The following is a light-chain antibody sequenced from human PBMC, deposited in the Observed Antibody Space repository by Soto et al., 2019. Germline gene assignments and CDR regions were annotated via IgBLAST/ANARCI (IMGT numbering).Light chain of an antibody. J-gene: IGLJ3*02. CDR1: SSDVGGYDY. CDR3: SSYTSSSTWV. Sequence: QSVLTQPASVSGSPGQSITISCTGTSSDVGGYDYVSWFQQHPGKAPKLMISEVSSRPSGVSNRFSGSKSGNTASLTISGLQAEDEADYYCSSYTSSSTWVFGGGTKVTVL. CDR2: EVS. V-gene: IGLV2-14*01.